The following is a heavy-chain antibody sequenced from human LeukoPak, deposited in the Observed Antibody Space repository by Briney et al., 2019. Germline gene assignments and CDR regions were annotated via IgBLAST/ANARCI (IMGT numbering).Heavy chain of an antibody. CDR2: IYWNNDN. CDR3: ARYGDYRFLYYFHF. CDR1: GFSLSSSGVG. D-gene: IGHD4-11*01. J-gene: IGHJ4*02. Sequence: SGPTLVNPTQTLTLACTFSGFSLSSSGVGVGWIRQPPGKAPEWLALIYWNNDNRYRPSLKNRLTITKDTSKSQVVLTMTNMVPVDTAIYYCARYGDYRFLYYFHFWGQGTLVTVSS. V-gene: IGHV2-5*01.